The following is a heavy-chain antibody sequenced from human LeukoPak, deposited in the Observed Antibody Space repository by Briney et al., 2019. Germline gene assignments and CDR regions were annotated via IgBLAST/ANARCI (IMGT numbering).Heavy chain of an antibody. V-gene: IGHV3-21*01. D-gene: IGHD2-15*01. Sequence: GGSLRLSCAASGFTFSTYTINWVRLAPGKGLEWVSSTSSSSTYIYYADSVKGRFTISRDNAKNSLYLQMNSLRAEDTALYYCARDKCSGGSCYSDYWGQGTLVTVSS. CDR1: GFTFSTYT. CDR2: TSSSSTYI. J-gene: IGHJ4*02. CDR3: ARDKCSGGSCYSDY.